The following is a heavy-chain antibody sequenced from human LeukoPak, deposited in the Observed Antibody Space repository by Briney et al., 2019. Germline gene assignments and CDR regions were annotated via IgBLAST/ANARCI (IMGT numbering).Heavy chain of an antibody. J-gene: IGHJ4*02. Sequence: GSLRLSCAASGFAFSGYWVHWVRQAPGEGLVWVSRISGDGSDTIYADSVKGRFTISRDNAKNMLYLQMNSLRAEDTAVYYCTRVGAARHFDSWGQGTLATVSS. V-gene: IGHV3-74*01. CDR1: GFAFSGYW. CDR3: TRVGAARHFDS. CDR2: ISGDGSDT. D-gene: IGHD1-26*01.